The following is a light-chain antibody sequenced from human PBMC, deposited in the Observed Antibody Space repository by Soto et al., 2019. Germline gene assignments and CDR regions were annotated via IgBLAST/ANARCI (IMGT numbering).Light chain of an antibody. V-gene: IGKV4-1*01. CDR2: WAS. CDR3: QQYYDIPYT. CDR1: QSVFYSSNNKNY. Sequence: DFVMTQSPDSLAVSLGERATINCKSSQSVFYSSNNKNYLVWYQQKPGQPPKLLISWASTRESRVPDRFSGSGSGTDFTLTISSLQAEDVAVYYCQQYYDIPYTFGQGTKLEIK. J-gene: IGKJ2*01.